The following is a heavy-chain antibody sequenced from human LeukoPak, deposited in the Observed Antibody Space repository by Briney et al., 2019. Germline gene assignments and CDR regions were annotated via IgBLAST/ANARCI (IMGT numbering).Heavy chain of an antibody. CDR3: AKGFDSSGYLFDY. Sequence: AGGSLRLSCAASGFTFSSFAMSWVRQAPGKGLKWVLGISGSGGTTNYADSVKGRFSISRDNSKNALFLQMNSLGVEDTAVYYCAKGFDSSGYLFDYWGQGTLVTVSS. V-gene: IGHV3-23*01. D-gene: IGHD3-22*01. CDR2: ISGSGGTT. J-gene: IGHJ4*02. CDR1: GFTFSSFA.